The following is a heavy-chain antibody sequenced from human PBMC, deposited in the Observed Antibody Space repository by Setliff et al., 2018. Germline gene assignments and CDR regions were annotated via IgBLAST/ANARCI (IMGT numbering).Heavy chain of an antibody. D-gene: IGHD1-20*01. V-gene: IGHV3-74*01. J-gene: IGHJ6*03. CDR1: GFTFDVYD. Sequence: GSLRLSCAASGFTFDVYDLNWVRQAPGKGLEWVSSINSDGSSTTYTDSVKGRFTISRDISKDTLYLQMNSLRAEDTAVNYCARVGLSGTSGYYYYMDVWGKGTTVTVSS. CDR2: INSDGSST. CDR3: ARVGLSGTSGYYYYMDV.